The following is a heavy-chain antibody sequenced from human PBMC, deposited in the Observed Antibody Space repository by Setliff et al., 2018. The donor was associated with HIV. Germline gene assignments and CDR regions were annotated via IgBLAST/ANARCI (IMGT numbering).Heavy chain of an antibody. CDR1: GFTFSSYS. D-gene: IGHD1-1*01. Sequence: LRLSCAASGFTFSSYSLSWVRQAPGKGLEWISYISSSGSTTYYAGSVRGRFTISRDNARNSLYLQMNSLRAEDTAVYFCAREKGCDGGTCGKAFDVWGQGTMVTVSS. V-gene: IGHV3-48*01. CDR2: ISSSGSTT. CDR3: AREKGCDGGTCGKAFDV. J-gene: IGHJ3*01.